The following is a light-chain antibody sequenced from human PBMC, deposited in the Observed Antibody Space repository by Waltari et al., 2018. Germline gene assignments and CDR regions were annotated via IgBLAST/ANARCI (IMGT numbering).Light chain of an antibody. V-gene: IGKV4-1*01. Sequence: DIVMTQSPASLAVSLGERATLNCKSSQSVLHSSQNKNVLDWYHHNPRQPPKLLIYWATPRKSGVPDRFCGSGSGTDFTLTISGLQAEDVAVYYCQRYYTTPHTFRQGPKLEIK. CDR3: QRYYTTPHT. J-gene: IGKJ2*01. CDR1: QSVLHSSQNKNV. CDR2: WAT.